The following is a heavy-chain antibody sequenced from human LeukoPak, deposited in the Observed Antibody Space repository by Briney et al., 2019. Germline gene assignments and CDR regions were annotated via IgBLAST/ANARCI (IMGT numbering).Heavy chain of an antibody. CDR3: ARGGPYSSGWSYYFDY. V-gene: IGHV3-30-3*01. Sequence: GRSLRLSCAASGFTFSSYAMHWVRQAPGKGLEWVAVISYDGSNKYYADSVKGRFTISRDNSKNTLYLQMNSLRAEDTAVYYCARGGPYSSGWSYYFDYWGQGTLVTVSS. CDR2: ISYDGSNK. CDR1: GFTFSSYA. J-gene: IGHJ4*02. D-gene: IGHD6-19*01.